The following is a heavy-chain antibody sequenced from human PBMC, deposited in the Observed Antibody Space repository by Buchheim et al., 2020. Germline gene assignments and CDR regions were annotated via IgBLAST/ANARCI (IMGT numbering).Heavy chain of an antibody. V-gene: IGHV3-23*04. Sequence: EVQVVESGGDLVPPGGSLRLSCAASGFTFSSYAMNWVHQAPGKGLEWVSTISSSGGNKYYADSVKGRFTISRDNSKNKLYLQMNSLRVEDTAVYYCANKITISNYWGQGTL. CDR2: ISSSGGNK. J-gene: IGHJ4*02. D-gene: IGHD3-3*01. CDR1: GFTFSSYA. CDR3: ANKITISNY.